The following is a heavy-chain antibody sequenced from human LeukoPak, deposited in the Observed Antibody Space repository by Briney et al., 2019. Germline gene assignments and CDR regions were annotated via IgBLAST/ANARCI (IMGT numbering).Heavy chain of an antibody. Sequence: SETLSLTCTVSGGSLSSYYWSWIRQPAGKGLEWIGRIYTSGSTNYNPSLKSRVTMSVDTSKNQFSLKLSSVTAADSAVYYCARYFDYRGYFDCWGQGTLVTVSS. CDR1: GGSLSSYY. CDR2: IYTSGST. D-gene: IGHD5-12*01. V-gene: IGHV4-4*07. CDR3: ARYFDYRGYFDC. J-gene: IGHJ4*02.